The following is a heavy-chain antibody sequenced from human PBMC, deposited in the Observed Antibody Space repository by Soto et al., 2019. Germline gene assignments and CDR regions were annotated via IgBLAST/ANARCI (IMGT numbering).Heavy chain of an antibody. Sequence: GGSLRLSCAASGFTFSSYGMHWVRQAPGKGLEWVAVISYDGSNKYYADSVKGRFTISRDNSKNTLYLQMNSLRAEDTAVYYCATATHALHGPFDYWGQGTLVTVSS. J-gene: IGHJ4*02. CDR2: ISYDGSNK. D-gene: IGHD2-8*01. V-gene: IGHV3-30*03. CDR3: ATATHALHGPFDY. CDR1: GFTFSSYG.